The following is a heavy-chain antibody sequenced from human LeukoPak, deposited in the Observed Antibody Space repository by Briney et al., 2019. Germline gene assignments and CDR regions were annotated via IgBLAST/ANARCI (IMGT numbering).Heavy chain of an antibody. V-gene: IGHV1-69*05. CDR1: GGTFSSYA. Sequence: SVKVSCKASGGTFSSYAISWVRQAPGQGLEWMGGIIPIFGTANYAQKFQGRVTITTDESTSTAYMELSSLRSEDTAVYYCARSPGEWLSPVFYYYYYMDIWGKGTTVTVSS. J-gene: IGHJ6*03. CDR2: IIPIFGTA. CDR3: ARSPGEWLSPVFYYYYYMDI. D-gene: IGHD3-3*01.